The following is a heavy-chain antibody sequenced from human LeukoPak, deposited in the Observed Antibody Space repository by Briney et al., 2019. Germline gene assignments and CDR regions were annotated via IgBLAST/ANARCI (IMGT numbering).Heavy chain of an antibody. CDR1: GFTVSSNY. CDR3: ARDLAGGSGNPYYSYGMDV. CDR2: IYSGGST. J-gene: IGHJ6*02. V-gene: IGHV3-66*01. D-gene: IGHD2-15*01. Sequence: SGGSLRLSCAASGFTVSSNYMKWVRQAPGKGLEWVSVIYSGGSTYYADSVKGRFTISRDNSKNTLYLQMNSLRAEDTAVYYCARDLAGGSGNPYYSYGMDVWGQGTTVTVSS.